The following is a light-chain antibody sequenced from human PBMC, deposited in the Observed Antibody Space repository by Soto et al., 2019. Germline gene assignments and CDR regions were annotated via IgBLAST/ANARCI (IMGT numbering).Light chain of an antibody. CDR2: EVT. V-gene: IGLV2-14*01. CDR3: SSYTISNTLPFV. Sequence: LTLPVSVFRPFGQSIIIPSTPTRRDVAGYNYVSWYQQYPGKSPKLLIYEVTHRPSGFSNRCSGSKSGNTASLTISGLQAEEDADYYCSSYTISNTLPFVFGTGTKVTVL. CDR1: RRDVAGYNY. J-gene: IGLJ1*01.